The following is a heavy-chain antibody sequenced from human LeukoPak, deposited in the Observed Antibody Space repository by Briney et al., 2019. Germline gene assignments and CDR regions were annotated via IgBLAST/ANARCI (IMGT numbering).Heavy chain of an antibody. CDR2: INHSGST. CDR3: ARGRYSSGWYLDYYYYYGMDV. D-gene: IGHD6-19*01. J-gene: IGHJ6*02. Sequence: SETLSLTCAVYGVSFSGYYWSWIRQPPGKGLEWIGEINHSGSTNYNPSLKSRVTISVDTSKNQFSLKLSSVTAADTAVYYCARGRYSSGWYLDYYYYYGMDVWGQGTTVTVSS. CDR1: GVSFSGYY. V-gene: IGHV4-34*01.